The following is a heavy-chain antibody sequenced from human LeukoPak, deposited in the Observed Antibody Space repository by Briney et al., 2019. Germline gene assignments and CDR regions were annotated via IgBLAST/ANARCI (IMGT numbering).Heavy chain of an antibody. CDR2: SRNKGRGYST. CDR3: TRIFYYETGGYDPDH. V-gene: IGHV3-72*01. D-gene: IGHD3-22*01. Sequence: GGSLRLSCAASGFTFSDHHMDWVRQAPGKGLEWIGSSRNKGRGYSTVFAASVKGRFTISRDEPKNSLYLQMNSLKTEDTAVYYCTRIFYYETGGYDPDHWGQGTLVTVSS. J-gene: IGHJ4*02. CDR1: GFTFSDHH.